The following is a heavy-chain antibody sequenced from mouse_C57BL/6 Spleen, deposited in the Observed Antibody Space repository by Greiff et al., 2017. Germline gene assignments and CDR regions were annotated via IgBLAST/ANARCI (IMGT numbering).Heavy chain of an antibody. J-gene: IGHJ4*01. CDR3: ASYYGSSPYYAMDY. CDR2: INPNNGGT. CDR1: GYTFTDYN. V-gene: IGHV1-22*01. Sequence: DVKLQESGPELVKPGASVKMSCKASGYTFTDYNMHWVKQSHGKSLEWIGYINPNNGGTSYNQKFKGKATLTVNKSSSTAYMELRSLTSEDSAVYYCASYYGSSPYYAMDYWGQGTSVTVSS. D-gene: IGHD1-1*01.